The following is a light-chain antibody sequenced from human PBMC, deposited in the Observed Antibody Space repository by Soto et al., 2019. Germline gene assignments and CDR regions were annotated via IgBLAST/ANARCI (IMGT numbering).Light chain of an antibody. CDR1: ENINIW. CDR3: QQYNSYPWT. Sequence: DIQMTQSPSTLSASAGDRVTITCRASENINIWLAWYQQRPGKAPSLLIYKASSLESGVPSRFGGSGSGTEFTLTISSLQPDDFATYYCQQYNSYPWTFGQGPKVEIK. J-gene: IGKJ1*01. V-gene: IGKV1-5*03. CDR2: KAS.